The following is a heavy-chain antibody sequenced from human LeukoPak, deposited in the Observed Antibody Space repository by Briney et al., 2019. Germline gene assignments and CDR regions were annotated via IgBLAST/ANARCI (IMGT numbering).Heavy chain of an antibody. Sequence: ASVKVSCKASGYTFTSYDINWVRQATGHGLEWMGWMNPNSGNTGYAQKFKGRATITRNTSISTPYMELSSLRAEDTAVYYPSRGLLEATDDAFDIWGQGAMVTVSS. CDR2: MNPNSGNT. CDR3: SRGLLEATDDAFDI. CDR1: GYTFTSYD. V-gene: IGHV1-8*01. J-gene: IGHJ3*02. D-gene: IGHD1-1*01.